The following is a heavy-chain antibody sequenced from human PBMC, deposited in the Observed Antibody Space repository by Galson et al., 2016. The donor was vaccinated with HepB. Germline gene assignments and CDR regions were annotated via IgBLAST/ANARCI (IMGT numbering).Heavy chain of an antibody. CDR1: GFTFRSYG. J-gene: IGHJ3*01. CDR2: IWYDGSHK. CDR3: ARNYHYGSGSYTPYF. D-gene: IGHD3-10*01. V-gene: IGHV3-33*01. Sequence: LRLSCAASGFTFRSYGMHWVRQVPGKGLEWVAVIWYDGSHKFYVDSVKGRFTISRDDSKNTLFLQMNSLRAEDTAVYYCARNYHYGSGSYTPYFWGQGTRVTVST.